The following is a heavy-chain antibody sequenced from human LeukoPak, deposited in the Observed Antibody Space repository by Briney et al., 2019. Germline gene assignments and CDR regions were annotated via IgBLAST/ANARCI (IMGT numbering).Heavy chain of an antibody. Sequence: GGSLRLSCAASGFTFSKSWMNWVRQAPGKGLEWVANIKQDGSEKYYVESVKGRFTISRDNLKNSLYLQMNSLRSEDTAVYYCARGGYYYDSSPTLDAFDIWGQGTMVTVSS. CDR3: ARGGYYYDSSPTLDAFDI. CDR2: IKQDGSEK. D-gene: IGHD3-22*01. CDR1: GFTFSKSW. J-gene: IGHJ3*02. V-gene: IGHV3-7*03.